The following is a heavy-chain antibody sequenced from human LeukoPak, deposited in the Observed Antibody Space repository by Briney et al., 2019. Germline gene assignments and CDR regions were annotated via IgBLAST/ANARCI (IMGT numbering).Heavy chain of an antibody. Sequence: ASVKVSCKASGYTFTDYYMHWVRQAPGQGLEWMGWINHNSGGTKFAQKFQDRVTLTRDTSISTAYMELSSLTSDDTAVYYCASKGAGYCRSTNCQGAFDLWGQGTMVSLSS. V-gene: IGHV1-2*02. CDR2: INHNSGGT. D-gene: IGHD2-2*01. CDR3: ASKGAGYCRSTNCQGAFDL. CDR1: GYTFTDYY. J-gene: IGHJ3*01.